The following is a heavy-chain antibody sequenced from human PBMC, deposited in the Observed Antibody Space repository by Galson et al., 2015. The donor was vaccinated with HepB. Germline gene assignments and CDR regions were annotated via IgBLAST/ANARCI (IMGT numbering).Heavy chain of an antibody. J-gene: IGHJ4*02. CDR3: ARGGMATIGGPTFDY. D-gene: IGHD5-24*01. V-gene: IGHV1-18*01. CDR1: GFTFTNYD. Sequence: SVKVSCKASGFTFTNYDINWVRQATGQGPEWMGWISVSNGNTKYGQKFQGRVTMTRDTSTNTAYMELRSLRSDDTAVYYCARGGMATIGGPTFDYWGQGTLVTVSS. CDR2: ISVSNGNT.